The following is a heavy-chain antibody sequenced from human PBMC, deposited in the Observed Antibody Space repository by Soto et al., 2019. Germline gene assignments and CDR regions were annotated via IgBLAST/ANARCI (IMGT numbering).Heavy chain of an antibody. CDR3: ARDDLDSSGWFNCFDY. D-gene: IGHD6-19*01. Sequence: SLRLSCAASGFTFSSYGMHWVRQAPGKGLEWVAVIWYDGSNKYYADSVKGRFTISRDNSKNTLYLQMNSLRAEDTAVYYCARDDLDSSGWFNCFDYWSQGTLVTVSS. CDR1: GFTFSSYG. CDR2: IWYDGSNK. J-gene: IGHJ4*02. V-gene: IGHV3-33*01.